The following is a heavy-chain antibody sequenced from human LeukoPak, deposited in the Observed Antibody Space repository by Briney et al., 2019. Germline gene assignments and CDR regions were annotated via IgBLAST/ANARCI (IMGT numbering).Heavy chain of an antibody. CDR2: IDRGGST. CDR1: GFTVSSNY. V-gene: IGHV3-53*01. CDR3: ASRDRGYYYGMDV. J-gene: IGHJ6*02. D-gene: IGHD5-24*01. Sequence: RGSLRLSCAASGFTVSSNYMSWVRQAPGKGLEWVSIIDRGGSTYYADSVKGRFTISRDNSKSTLYLQMNSLRGEDTAVYYCASRDRGYYYGMDVWGQGTTVTVSS.